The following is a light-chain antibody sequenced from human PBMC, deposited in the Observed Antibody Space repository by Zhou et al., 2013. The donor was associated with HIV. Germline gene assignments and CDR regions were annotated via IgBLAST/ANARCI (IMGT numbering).Light chain of an antibody. J-gene: IGKJ4*01. Sequence: DIQMTQSPSTLSASVGDRVTITCRASQGISSYLAWYQQKPGKAPKRLIYAASSLQSGVPSRFSGSGSGTEFTLTISSLQPEDFATYYCLQHNSYPLTFGGGTKVEIK. CDR2: AAS. CDR1: QGISSY. CDR3: LQHNSYPLT. V-gene: IGKV1-17*01.